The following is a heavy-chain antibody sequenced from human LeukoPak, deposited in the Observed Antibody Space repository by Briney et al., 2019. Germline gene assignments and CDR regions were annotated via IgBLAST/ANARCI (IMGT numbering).Heavy chain of an antibody. CDR3: ARDRRRGAMATSIGY. D-gene: IGHD3-16*01. CDR1: GYSFADYY. V-gene: IGHV1-2*02. J-gene: IGHJ4*02. Sequence: ASVKVSCKASGYSFADYYIHWVRQAPGQGLEWMGWIKPNSGGTRSAQKFQGRVTMTRDTSISTAYMELSRLRSDDTAVYYCARDRRRGAMATSIGYWGQGTLVTVSS. CDR2: IKPNSGGT.